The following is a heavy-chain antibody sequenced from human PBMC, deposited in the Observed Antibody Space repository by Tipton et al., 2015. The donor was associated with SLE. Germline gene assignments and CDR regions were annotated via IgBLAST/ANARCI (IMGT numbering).Heavy chain of an antibody. D-gene: IGHD6-6*01. V-gene: IGHV4-34*01. J-gene: IGHJ4*02. CDR1: GGTFTGYH. CDR2: ISHSGST. Sequence: TLSLTCSLYGGTFTGYHWSWIRQSPGKELELIGGISHSGSTNYNPSLKNRVTISLDTSKKGFSLELTSMTAADTAVYYCARCREYSSLYYFDYWGQGTLVTVSS. CDR3: ARCREYSSLYYFDY.